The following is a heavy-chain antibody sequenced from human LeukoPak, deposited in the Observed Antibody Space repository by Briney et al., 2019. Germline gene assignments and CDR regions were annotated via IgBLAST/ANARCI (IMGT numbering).Heavy chain of an antibody. V-gene: IGHV6-1*01. J-gene: IGHJ3*02. Sequence: QTLSLTCVISGDSVSSSTATWNWIRQSPSRGLEWLGRTYYKSKWYNDYAVFVKSRITIKPDTSKNQFSLQLNSVSPDDTAVHYCARDAAPYCDSDCYVLDIWGQGTMVTVS. D-gene: IGHD2-21*01. CDR3: ARDAAPYCDSDCYVLDI. CDR1: GDSVSSSTAT. CDR2: TYYKSKWYN.